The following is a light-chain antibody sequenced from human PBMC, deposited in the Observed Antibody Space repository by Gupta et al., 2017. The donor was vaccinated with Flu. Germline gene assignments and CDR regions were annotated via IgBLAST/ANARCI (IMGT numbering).Light chain of an antibody. Sequence: EIVLTQSPATLSLSPGERATLSCRASQSVSSYLAWYQQKPGQAPRLLIYDASNRATGIPARFSGGGSGTDFTLTISSLEPEDFAVYYCQQRWTFGGGTKVEIK. CDR2: DAS. V-gene: IGKV3-11*01. CDR3: QQRWT. CDR1: QSVSSY. J-gene: IGKJ4*01.